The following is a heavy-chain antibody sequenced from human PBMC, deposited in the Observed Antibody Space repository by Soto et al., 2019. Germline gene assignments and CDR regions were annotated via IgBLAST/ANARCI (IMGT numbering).Heavy chain of an antibody. V-gene: IGHV4-30-2*01. CDR1: GGSISSGGYS. CDR2: IYHSGST. J-gene: IGHJ6*02. D-gene: IGHD6-13*01. CDR3: ARVKAAAGKGYYYYYYGMDV. Sequence: PSETLSLTCAVSGGSISSGGYSWSWIRQPPGKGLEWIGYIYHSGSTYYNPSLKSRVTISVDRSKNQFSLKLSSVTAADTAVYYCARVKAAAGKGYYYYYYGMDVWGQGTTVTVS.